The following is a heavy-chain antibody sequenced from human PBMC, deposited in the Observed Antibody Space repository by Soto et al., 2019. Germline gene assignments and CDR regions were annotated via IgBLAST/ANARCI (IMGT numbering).Heavy chain of an antibody. CDR2: IYYSGST. Sequence: QVQLQESGPGLVKPSQTLSLTCTVSGGSISSGGYYWSWIRQHPGKGLEWIGYIYYSGSTYYNPSLKSRVTVSVDTSKNPFSLTLSSVTAADTAVYYCAASCVGCGGFNYYGMDVWGQGPTVTVSS. V-gene: IGHV4-31*03. D-gene: IGHD2-21*01. J-gene: IGHJ6*02. CDR1: GGSISSGGYY. CDR3: AASCVGCGGFNYYGMDV.